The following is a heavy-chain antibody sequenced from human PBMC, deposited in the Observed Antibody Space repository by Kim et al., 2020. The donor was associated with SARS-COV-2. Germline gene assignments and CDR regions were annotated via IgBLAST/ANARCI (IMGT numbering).Heavy chain of an antibody. D-gene: IGHD1-26*01. Sequence: GGSLRLSCAASGFTFSTYAMSWVRQAPGKGLEWVSRISATADTTYYADSVKGRFTISRDNPRSTLYLQMNILGAEDTAIYYCAKDGCSGSPNWGQGTLVTVSS. CDR3: AKDGCSGSPN. J-gene: IGHJ4*02. CDR2: ISATADTT. V-gene: IGHV3-23*01. CDR1: GFTFSTYA.